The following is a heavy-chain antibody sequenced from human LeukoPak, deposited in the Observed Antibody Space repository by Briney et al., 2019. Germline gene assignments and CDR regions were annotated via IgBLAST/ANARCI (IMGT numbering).Heavy chain of an antibody. J-gene: IGHJ1*01. D-gene: IGHD4-23*01. Sequence: PGRSLRLSCAASGFTFDDYAMHWVRQAPGPRLEWVSGISWNSGSIGYADSVKGRFTISRDNAKNSLYLQMNSLRAEDTALYYCAKDRYGGNSGYFQHWGQGTLVTVSS. CDR2: ISWNSGSI. V-gene: IGHV3-9*01. CDR3: AKDRYGGNSGYFQH. CDR1: GFTFDDYA.